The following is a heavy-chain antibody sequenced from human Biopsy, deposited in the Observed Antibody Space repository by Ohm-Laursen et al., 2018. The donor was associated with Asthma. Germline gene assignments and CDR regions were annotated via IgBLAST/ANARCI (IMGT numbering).Heavy chain of an antibody. Sequence: SLSLSCAASGFAFDNYVITWVRQAPGKGLEGVSGISWNSPTVAYADSVKGRFTISRDNAKTSLYLQMNSLRPDDTALYYCAKAFLGGVSVANYLDSWGQGTLVTVSS. CDR3: AKAFLGGVSVANYLDS. CDR1: GFAFDNYV. D-gene: IGHD6-19*01. CDR2: ISWNSPTV. J-gene: IGHJ4*02. V-gene: IGHV3-9*01.